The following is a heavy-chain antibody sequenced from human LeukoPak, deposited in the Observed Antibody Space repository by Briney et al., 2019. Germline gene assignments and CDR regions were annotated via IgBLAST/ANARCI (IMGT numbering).Heavy chain of an antibody. CDR3: ARRRESRNWFDP. CDR2: IYYSGST. J-gene: IGHJ5*02. V-gene: IGHV4-39*01. CDR1: GGSISSSNYY. D-gene: IGHD5-24*01. Sequence: SETLSLTCTVSGGSISSSNYYWDWVRQPPGKGLEWIGTIYYSGSTYYNPSLKSRVTISVDTSKNQFSLKLTSVTAADTAVYYCARRRESRNWFDPWGQGTLVTVSS.